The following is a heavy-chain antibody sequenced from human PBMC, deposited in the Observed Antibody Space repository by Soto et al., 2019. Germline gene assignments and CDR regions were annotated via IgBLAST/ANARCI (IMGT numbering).Heavy chain of an antibody. CDR1: GYTFTSYA. Sequence: ASVKVSCKASGYTFTSYAMHWVRQAPGQRLEWMGWINAGNGNTKYSQKFQGRVTITRDTSASTAYMELSSLRSEDTAVYYCARGYCSSTSCYVLRSEHWGQETLVTVSS. D-gene: IGHD2-2*01. J-gene: IGHJ5*02. CDR3: ARGYCSSTSCYVLRSEH. CDR2: INAGNGNT. V-gene: IGHV1-3*01.